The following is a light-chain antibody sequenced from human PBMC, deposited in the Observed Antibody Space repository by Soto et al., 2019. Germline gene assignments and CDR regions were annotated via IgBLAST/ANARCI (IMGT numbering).Light chain of an antibody. Sequence: DIQMTQSPSYLSASVEDRVIITCRASQSISSYLNWYQQKPGKAPKLLIYAASSLQSGVPSRFSGSGSGTDFTLTISSLQPEDFATYYCQQSYSTLMWTFGQGTKVDIK. CDR2: AAS. V-gene: IGKV1-39*01. CDR1: QSISSY. J-gene: IGKJ1*01. CDR3: QQSYSTLMWT.